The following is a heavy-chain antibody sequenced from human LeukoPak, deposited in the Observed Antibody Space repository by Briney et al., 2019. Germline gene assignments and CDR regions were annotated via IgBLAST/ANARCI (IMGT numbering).Heavy chain of an antibody. V-gene: IGHV1-2*02. Sequence: ASVTVSCKASGYTFTGYYMHWVRQAPGQGLEWMGWINPNSGGTNYAQKFQGRVTMTRDASISTAYMELSRLRSDDTAVYYCARVDYYDSSGYYPDYWGQGTLVTVSS. CDR3: ARVDYYDSSGYYPDY. CDR2: INPNSGGT. D-gene: IGHD3-22*01. J-gene: IGHJ4*02. CDR1: GYTFTGYY.